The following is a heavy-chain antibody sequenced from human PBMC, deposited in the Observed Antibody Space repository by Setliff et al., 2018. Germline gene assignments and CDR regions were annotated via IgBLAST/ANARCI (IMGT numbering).Heavy chain of an antibody. D-gene: IGHD3-10*01. Sequence: PSETLSLTCSVPGDSMRTNYWTWIRQSPGKGLGWIGYVDYSGSSTYNPSLNSRVTLSIATSKSQFSLRLSSVTAADTALYYCARRFTVARGVDCFDLWGQGTQVTVSS. CDR3: ARRFTVARGVDCFDL. J-gene: IGHJ4*02. V-gene: IGHV4-59*08. CDR2: VDYSGSS. CDR1: GDSMRTNY.